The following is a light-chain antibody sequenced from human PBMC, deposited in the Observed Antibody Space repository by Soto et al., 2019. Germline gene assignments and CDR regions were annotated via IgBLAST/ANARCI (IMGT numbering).Light chain of an antibody. J-gene: IGKJ2*01. CDR2: GAS. CDR1: QSVSSN. CDR3: QQYNNWPPYT. Sequence: EIVMTQSPATLSVSPGERATLSCRASQSVSSNLAWYQQKPGQAPRLLIYGASTRATGITARFSGSGSGTEFTLTISSLQSEDFAVYDCQQYNNWPPYTFGQGTKLEIK. V-gene: IGKV3-15*01.